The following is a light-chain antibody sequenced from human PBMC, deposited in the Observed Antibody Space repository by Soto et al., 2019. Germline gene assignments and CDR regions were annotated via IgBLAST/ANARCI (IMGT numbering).Light chain of an antibody. Sequence: QSVLTQPRSVSGSPGQPVTISCTVTSSDVGGYNYVSWYQQHPGKAPKLMIYDVSKRPSGVPDRFSGSKSGNTASLTISGLQAEDEADYYCCSYAGSYTFDVFGTGTKVTVL. CDR1: SSDVGGYNY. CDR2: DVS. J-gene: IGLJ1*01. CDR3: CSYAGSYTFDV. V-gene: IGLV2-11*01.